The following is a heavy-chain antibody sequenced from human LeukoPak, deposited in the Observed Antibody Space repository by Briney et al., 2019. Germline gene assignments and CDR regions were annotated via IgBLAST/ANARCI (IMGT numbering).Heavy chain of an antibody. CDR3: ASGIVVDDAFDI. CDR2: ISAYNGNT. V-gene: IGHV1-18*01. D-gene: IGHD3-22*01. Sequence: ASVKVSCKASGYTFTSYGISWVRQAPGQGLEWIGWISAYNGNTNYAQKLQGRVTMTTDTSTSTAYMELRSLRSDDTAVYYCASGIVVDDAFDIWGQGTMVTVSS. J-gene: IGHJ3*02. CDR1: GYTFTSYG.